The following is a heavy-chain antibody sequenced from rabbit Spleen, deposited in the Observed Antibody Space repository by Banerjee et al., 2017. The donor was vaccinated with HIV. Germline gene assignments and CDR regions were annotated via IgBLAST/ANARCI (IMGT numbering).Heavy chain of an antibody. J-gene: IGHJ3*01. CDR1: GLDFSSSA. D-gene: IGHD4-1*01. V-gene: IGHV1S47*01. CDR3: ARAIVPWLGLTRLDL. Sequence: ESGGDLVKPGASLTLTCTASGLDFSSSAMYWVRQAPGKGLELIGSVNTGTGNTYYASWVNGRFTISSDNAQTTVDLKMTSLTAADTATYFCARAIVPWLGLTRLDLWGPGTLVTVS. CDR2: VNTGTGNT.